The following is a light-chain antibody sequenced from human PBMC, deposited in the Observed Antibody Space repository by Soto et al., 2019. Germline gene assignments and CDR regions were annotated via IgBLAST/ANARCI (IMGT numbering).Light chain of an antibody. CDR3: QQASSFPRT. V-gene: IGKV1D-12*01. CDR1: PAISTW. Sequence: DIQMPQSPSSVSASVGDRVTITSRASPAISTWLAWYQQNPGKAPKLLIYSASNLHSGVPSGFGGSGSGTDFTLTISRRQPESFATYYCQQASSFPRTFGLYTKV. J-gene: IGKJ1*01. CDR2: SAS.